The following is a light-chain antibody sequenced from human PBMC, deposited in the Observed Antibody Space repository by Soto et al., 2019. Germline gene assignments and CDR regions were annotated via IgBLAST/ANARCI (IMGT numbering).Light chain of an antibody. CDR1: QRLSSDA. CDR3: QKYDNLPCK. V-gene: IGKV3-20*01. J-gene: IGKJ2*01. Sequence: ELVLTKSPGTLSLSPGERATLSCRASQRLSSDAFAWYHQKPGQAPRLLIYSKSLRAAGDTDRLSASGSGTDFTLTSSILEPEDFAMSYCQKYDNLPCKFGQGTTLEIK. CDR2: SKS.